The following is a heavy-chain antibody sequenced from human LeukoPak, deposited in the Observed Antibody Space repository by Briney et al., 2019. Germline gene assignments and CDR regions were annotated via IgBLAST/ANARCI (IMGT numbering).Heavy chain of an antibody. D-gene: IGHD6-19*01. V-gene: IGHV4-4*07. J-gene: IGHJ5*02. Sequence: SETLSLTXTVSGGSITSYSWSWIRQPAGEGLEWIGRIHTSAHTNYNPSLSSRVTLSVDTSTTQLSLKLTSVTAADTSLYYCAREVAVARTVTHRFDPWGQGTLVTVSS. CDR3: AREVAVARTVTHRFDP. CDR1: GGSITSYS. CDR2: IHTSAHT.